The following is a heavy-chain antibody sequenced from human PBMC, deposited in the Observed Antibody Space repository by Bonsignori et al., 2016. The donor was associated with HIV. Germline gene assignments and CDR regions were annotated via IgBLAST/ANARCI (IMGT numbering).Heavy chain of an antibody. CDR3: ARGRNITMVRGVPKRRNWFDP. Sequence: QVQLQQWGAGLLKPSETLSLTCTVYGESFSGYYWSWIRQPHGKGLEWIGEINHRGSTNYNPSLKSRVIILVDTSKNQFSLNLSSVTAADTAFYYCARGRNITMVRGVPKRRNWFDPWGHGTLVTVSS. CDR2: INHRGST. D-gene: IGHD3-10*01. J-gene: IGHJ5*02. CDR1: GESFSGYY. V-gene: IGHV4-34*01.